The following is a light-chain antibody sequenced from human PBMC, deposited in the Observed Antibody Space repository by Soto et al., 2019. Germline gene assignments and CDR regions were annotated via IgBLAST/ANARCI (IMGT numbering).Light chain of an antibody. CDR3: TSPTPGSLYV. V-gene: IGLV2-14*02. Sequence: QSVLTQPASVSGSPGQSITVSCIGTSGDIGTYNLVSWYQQYPGRVPKLLIYKVSNRPSGVSNRFSGSKSGNTASLTISGLQAEDEADYFCTSPTPGSLYVFGPGTKLTVL. J-gene: IGLJ1*01. CDR2: KVS. CDR1: SGDIGTYNL.